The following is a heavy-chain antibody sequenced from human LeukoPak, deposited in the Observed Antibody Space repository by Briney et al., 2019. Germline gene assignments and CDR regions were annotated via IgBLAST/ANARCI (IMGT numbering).Heavy chain of an antibody. D-gene: IGHD6-13*01. CDR3: ARGDKGSFDP. Sequence: GGSLRLSCAASGFTLSSYTMNWVRQAPGKGLDWVSSISSSSTYIYYADSVKGRFTISRDNAKNSLYLRMNSLRAEDTAVYYCARGDKGSFDPWGQGTLVTVSS. J-gene: IGHJ5*02. CDR1: GFTLSSYT. CDR2: ISSSSTYI. V-gene: IGHV3-21*04.